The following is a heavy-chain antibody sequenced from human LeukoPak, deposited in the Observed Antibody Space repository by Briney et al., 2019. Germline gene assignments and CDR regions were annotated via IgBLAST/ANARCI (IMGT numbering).Heavy chain of an antibody. V-gene: IGHV3-53*01. CDR1: GFSVSFNQ. CDR3: EGWDRPSDY. J-gene: IGHJ4*02. D-gene: IGHD1-26*01. CDR2: IYSGGGT. Sequence: GGSLRLSCAASGFSVSFNQMFWVRQAPGKGPEWVSVIYSGGGTYYADSVKGRFIISRDNSKNTLYLQMNSLRVEDTAVHYCEGWDRPSDYWGQGTLVTVSS.